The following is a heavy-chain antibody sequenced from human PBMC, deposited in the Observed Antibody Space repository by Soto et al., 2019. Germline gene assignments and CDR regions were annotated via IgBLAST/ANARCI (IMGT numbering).Heavy chain of an antibody. J-gene: IGHJ6*03. V-gene: IGHV4-34*01. Sequence: SETLSLTCAVYGGSFSGYYWSWIRQPPGKGLEWIGEISHSGSTNYNPSLKSRVTISVDTSKNQFSLKLSSVTAADTAVYYCASWRVVMPNYYYYYMDVWGKGTTVTVSS. CDR1: GGSFSGYY. D-gene: IGHD3-3*01. CDR2: ISHSGST. CDR3: ASWRVVMPNYYYYYMDV.